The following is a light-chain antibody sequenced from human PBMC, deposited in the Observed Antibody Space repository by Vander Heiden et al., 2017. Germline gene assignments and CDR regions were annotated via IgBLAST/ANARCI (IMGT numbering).Light chain of an antibody. CDR1: EHISRW. Sequence: DIQMTQPPSTLSASVGDRVSINCRVNEHISRWLVWDQRKPGKAPKLLIYRASSLESGGQSRFSVCGSGTEFTLTISSLQPDDLATYYCQKYDGGRTFGQGAEEEVK. J-gene: IGKJ1*01. CDR3: QKYDGGRT. V-gene: IGKV1-5*03. CDR2: RAS.